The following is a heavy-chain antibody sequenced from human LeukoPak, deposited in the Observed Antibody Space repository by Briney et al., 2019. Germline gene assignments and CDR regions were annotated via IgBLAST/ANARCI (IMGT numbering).Heavy chain of an antibody. CDR2: ISYDGSNK. V-gene: IGHV3-30*18. CDR1: GFTFSSYG. D-gene: IGHD4-17*01. J-gene: IGHJ1*01. CDR3: AKVDGDSPGAEYFQH. Sequence: GGSLRLSCAASGFTFSSYGTHWVRQAPGKGLEWVAVISYDGSNKYYADSVKGRFTISRDNSKNTLYLQMNSLRAEDTAVYYCAKVDGDSPGAEYFQHWGQGTLVTVSS.